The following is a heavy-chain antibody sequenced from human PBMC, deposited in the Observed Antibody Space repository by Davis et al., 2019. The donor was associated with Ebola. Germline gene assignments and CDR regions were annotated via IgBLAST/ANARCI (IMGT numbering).Heavy chain of an antibody. D-gene: IGHD2-15*01. CDR3: AKVNWPVVGVGVTG. CDR2: ISSNGATT. CDR1: GFTFSNYD. Sequence: PGGSLRLSCAASGFTFSNYDMTWVRQAPGKGLDWVSRISSNGATTYYADSVRGRFTISRDNSRNTLYLQMNSLRADDTAVYYCAKVNWPVVGVGVTGWGQGTLVTVSS. V-gene: IGHV3-23*01. J-gene: IGHJ4*02.